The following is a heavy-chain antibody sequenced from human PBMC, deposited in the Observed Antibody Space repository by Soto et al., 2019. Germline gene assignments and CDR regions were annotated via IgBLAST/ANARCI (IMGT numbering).Heavy chain of an antibody. D-gene: IGHD3-22*01. V-gene: IGHV4-59*08. CDR3: ARLIVVVITDYYGMDV. Sequence: SETLSLTCTVSGGSISSYYWSWIRQPPGKGLEWIGYIYYSGSTNYNPSLKSRVTISVDTSKNQFSLKLSSVTAAVTAVYYCARLIVVVITDYYGMDVWGQGTTVTVSS. CDR1: GGSISSYY. CDR2: IYYSGST. J-gene: IGHJ6*02.